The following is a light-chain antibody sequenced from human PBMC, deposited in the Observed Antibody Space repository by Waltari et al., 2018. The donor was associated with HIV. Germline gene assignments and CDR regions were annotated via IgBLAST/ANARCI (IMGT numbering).Light chain of an antibody. V-gene: IGKV3-20*01. CDR1: QSVSSIY. J-gene: IGKJ2*01. CDR2: GAS. CDR3: QHYGGSAIYT. Sequence: EIVLTQSPGTLSLSPGERATPGSCRASQSVSSIYLAWYLQKPGQAPRLLIYGASNRATGVPDRFSGSGSGTDFTLIISRLEPEDFAVYYCQHYGGSAIYTFGQGTKLEIK.